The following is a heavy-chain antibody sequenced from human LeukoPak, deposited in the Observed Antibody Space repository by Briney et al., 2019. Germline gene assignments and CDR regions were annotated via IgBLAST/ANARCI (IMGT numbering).Heavy chain of an antibody. J-gene: IGHJ4*02. D-gene: IGHD6-13*01. CDR2: IYYSGST. V-gene: IGHV4-39*07. CDR1: GGSISSSSYY. Sequence: PSETLSLTCTVSGGSISSSSYYWGWIRQPPGKGLEWIGSIYYSGSTNYNPSLKSRVTISVDTSKNQFSLKLSSVTAADTAVYYCARGLRLYSSSWYGYWGQGTLVTVSS. CDR3: ARGLRLYSSSWYGY.